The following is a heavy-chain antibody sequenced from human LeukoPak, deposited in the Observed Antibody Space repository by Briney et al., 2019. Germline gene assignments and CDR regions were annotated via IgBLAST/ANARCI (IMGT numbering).Heavy chain of an antibody. CDR3: ARVSVGDSSGEHFDY. V-gene: IGHV6-1*01. Sequence: SQTLSLTCAISGDTASSKTVTWNWIRQSPSRGLEWLVRTFYRSDWYDDYARSVKGRIIIQADTSKNQFSLQLKSVTPDDTAIYYCARVSVGDSSGEHFDYWGQGTQVTVSS. CDR2: TFYRSDWYD. D-gene: IGHD3-22*01. J-gene: IGHJ4*02. CDR1: GDTASSKTVT.